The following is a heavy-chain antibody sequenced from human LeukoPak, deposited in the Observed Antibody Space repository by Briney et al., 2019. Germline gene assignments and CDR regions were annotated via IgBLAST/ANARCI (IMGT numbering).Heavy chain of an antibody. J-gene: IGHJ4*02. Sequence: PSETLSLTCTVSGGSISSSSYYWGWIRQPPRKGLEWIGSIYYSGSTYYNPSLKSRVTISVDTSKNQFSLKLSSVTAADTAVYYCARRRARHDYGDYVWGQGTLVTVSS. V-gene: IGHV4-39*01. CDR3: ARRRARHDYGDYV. D-gene: IGHD4-17*01. CDR1: GGSISSSSYY. CDR2: IYYSGST.